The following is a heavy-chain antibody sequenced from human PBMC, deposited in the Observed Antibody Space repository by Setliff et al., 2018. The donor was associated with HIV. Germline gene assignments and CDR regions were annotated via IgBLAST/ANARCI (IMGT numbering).Heavy chain of an antibody. CDR3: ASEARYRYPEGDYYYYMDV. D-gene: IGHD5-18*01. Sequence: PSETLSLTCTVSGGSISSGGYYWSWIRQPAGKGLEWIGRIYTSGSTNYNPSLKSRLTISVDTSKNQFSLTLSSVTAADTAVYYCASEARYRYPEGDYYYYMDVWGKGTTVTVSS. CDR2: IYTSGST. V-gene: IGHV4-61*02. CDR1: GGSISSGGYY. J-gene: IGHJ6*03.